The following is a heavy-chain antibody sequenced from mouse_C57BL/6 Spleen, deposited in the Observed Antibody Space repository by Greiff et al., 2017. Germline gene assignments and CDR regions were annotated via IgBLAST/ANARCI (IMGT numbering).Heavy chain of an antibody. CDR1: GFTFSDSG. CDR2: ISSGSSTI. V-gene: IGHV5-17*01. J-gene: IGHJ2*01. Sequence: EVQGVESGGGLVKPGGSLKLSCAASGFTFSDSGMHWVRQAPEKGLEWVAYISSGSSTIDYADTVKGRFTISRDNAKNTLFLQMTSLRSEVTAMYYWAWGGYDAGYFDYWGQGTTLTVSS. CDR3: AWGGYDAGYFDY. D-gene: IGHD2-2*01.